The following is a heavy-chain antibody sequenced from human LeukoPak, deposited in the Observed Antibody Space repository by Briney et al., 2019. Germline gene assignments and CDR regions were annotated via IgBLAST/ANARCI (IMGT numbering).Heavy chain of an antibody. D-gene: IGHD3-16*01. J-gene: IGHJ3*02. CDR3: ARQYYDYVWGRRLSAFDI. CDR2: ITWDGRSA. Sequence: GGSLRLSCAASGFTFDDYGMHWVRQAPGKGLEWLSLITWDGRSAYYADSVRGRFTISRDNAKNSLYLQMNSLRAEDMALYYCARQYYDYVWGRRLSAFDIWGQGTMVTVSS. CDR1: GFTFDDYG. V-gene: IGHV3-43D*03.